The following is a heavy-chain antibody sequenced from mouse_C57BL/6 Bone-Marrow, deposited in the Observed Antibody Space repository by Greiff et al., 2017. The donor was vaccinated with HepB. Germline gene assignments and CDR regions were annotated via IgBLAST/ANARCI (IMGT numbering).Heavy chain of an antibody. CDR1: GFTFTDYY. D-gene: IGHD2-1*01. V-gene: IGHV7-3*01. CDR3: ASLYGNYGAY. J-gene: IGHJ3*01. Sequence: EVHLVESGGGLVQPGGSLSLSCAASGFTFTDYYMSWVRQPPGKALEWLGFIRNKANGYTTEYSASVKGRFTISRDNSQSILYLQMNALRAEDGASNYGASLYGNYGAYWGQGTLVTVSA. CDR2: IRNKANGYTT.